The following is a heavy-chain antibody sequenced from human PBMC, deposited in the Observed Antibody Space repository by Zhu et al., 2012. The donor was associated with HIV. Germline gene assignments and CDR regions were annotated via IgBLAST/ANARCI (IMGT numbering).Heavy chain of an antibody. Sequence: QVHLQESGPGLVKPSETLSLTCTVSGGSISSSSYYWGWIRQPPGKGLEWIGSIYYSGSTYYNPSLESRVTISVDTSKNQFSLKLSSVTAADTAVYYCARHRGAAAGFYWGQGTLVTVSS. CDR1: GGSISSSSYY. V-gene: IGHV4-39*01. J-gene: IGHJ4*02. CDR2: IYYSGST. D-gene: IGHD6-13*01. CDR3: ARHRGAAAGFY.